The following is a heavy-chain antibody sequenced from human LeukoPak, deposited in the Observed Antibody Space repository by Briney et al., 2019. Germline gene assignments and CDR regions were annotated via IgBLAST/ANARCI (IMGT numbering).Heavy chain of an antibody. CDR1: GFTFSSYA. Sequence: GGSLRLSCAASGFTFSSYAMNWVRQAPGKGLEWVSSISTSSSYIYYADSLKGRFTISRDNAKKSLYLQMNSLRAEDTAVYYCARQRGDILTGYYMPRGFDYWGQGTLVTVSS. J-gene: IGHJ4*02. CDR3: ARQRGDILTGYYMPRGFDY. CDR2: ISTSSSYI. V-gene: IGHV3-21*01. D-gene: IGHD3-9*01.